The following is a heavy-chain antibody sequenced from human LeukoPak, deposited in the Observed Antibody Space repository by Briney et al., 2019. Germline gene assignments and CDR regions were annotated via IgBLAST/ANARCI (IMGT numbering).Heavy chain of an antibody. CDR2: IYTSGST. CDR3: ARDRYYGTGIYPG. J-gene: IGHJ4*02. Sequence: SETLSPTRAVSGGAISSGNYYWSWIRQPAGKGLEWIGRIYTSGSTNYNPSLKSRVTISVDTSKNQFSLKLSSVTAADTAVYYCARDRYYGTGIYPGWGQGTLVTVSS. V-gene: IGHV4-61*02. CDR1: GGAISSGNYY. D-gene: IGHD3-10*01.